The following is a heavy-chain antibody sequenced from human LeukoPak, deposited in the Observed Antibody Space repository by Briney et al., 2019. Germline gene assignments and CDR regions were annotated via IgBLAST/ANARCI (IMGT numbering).Heavy chain of an antibody. CDR2: INPSGGST. CDR3: AREGGSSVLNWFDS. V-gene: IGHV1-46*01. Sequence: ASVKVSCKASGYTFTTNYIHWVRQAPGQGLEWIGIINPSGGSTSYAQSFQGRVTMTMDTSTSTVYMDLSSLKSEDTAVYYCAREGGSSVLNWFDSWGQGTLVTVSS. CDR1: GYTFTTNY. J-gene: IGHJ5*01. D-gene: IGHD1-26*01.